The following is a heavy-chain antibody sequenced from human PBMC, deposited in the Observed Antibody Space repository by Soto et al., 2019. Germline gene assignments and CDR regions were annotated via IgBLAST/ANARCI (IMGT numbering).Heavy chain of an antibody. CDR1: GFTFSGSA. V-gene: IGHV3-73*01. D-gene: IGHD3-3*01. CDR2: IRSKANTYAT. J-gene: IGHJ4*02. CDR3: ARGVYDFWSGHPKRLDY. Sequence: GGSLRLSCAASGFTFSGSAMHWVRQASGKGLEWAGRIRSKANTYATAYGVSVKGRFTISRDDSRNTAYLQMNSLKTEDTAVYYCARGVYDFWSGHPKRLDYWGQGTVVTVSS.